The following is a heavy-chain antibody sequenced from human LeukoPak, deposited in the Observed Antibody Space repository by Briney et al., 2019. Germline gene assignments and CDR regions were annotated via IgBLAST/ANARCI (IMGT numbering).Heavy chain of an antibody. CDR1: GGSISSSSYY. Sequence: PSETLSLTCTVSGGSISSSSYYWGWIRQPPGKGLEWIGSIYYSGSTYYNPSLKSRVTISVDTSKNQFSLKLSSVTAADTAVYYCARDAYYYDSSGYFYGAFDIWGQGTMVTVSS. CDR2: IYYSGST. CDR3: ARDAYYYDSSGYFYGAFDI. D-gene: IGHD3-22*01. V-gene: IGHV4-39*07. J-gene: IGHJ3*02.